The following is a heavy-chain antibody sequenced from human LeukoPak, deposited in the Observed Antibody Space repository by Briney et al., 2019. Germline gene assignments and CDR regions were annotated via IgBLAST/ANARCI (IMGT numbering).Heavy chain of an antibody. CDR3: ARPNWRHDAFDI. CDR1: GGTFSSYA. V-gene: IGHV1-69*01. Sequence: SVKVSCKASGGTFSSYAISWVRQAPGQGLERMGGIIPIFGTANYAQKFQGRVTITADESTSTAYMELSSLRSEDTAVYYCARPNWRHDAFDIWGQGTMVTVSS. D-gene: IGHD7-27*01. CDR2: IIPIFGTA. J-gene: IGHJ3*02.